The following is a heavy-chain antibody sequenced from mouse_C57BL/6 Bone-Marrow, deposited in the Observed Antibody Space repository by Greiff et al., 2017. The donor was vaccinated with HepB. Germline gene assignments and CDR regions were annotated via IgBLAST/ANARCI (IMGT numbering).Heavy chain of an antibody. Sequence: QVQLQQPGAELVMPGASVKLSCKASGYTFTSYWMHWVKQRPGQGLEWIGEIDPSDSYPNYNQKFKGKSTLTVDKSSSTAYMQLSSLTSEDSAVYYCAREAMDYWGQGTSVTVSS. J-gene: IGHJ4*01. CDR3: AREAMDY. CDR1: GYTFTSYW. V-gene: IGHV1-69*01. CDR2: IDPSDSYP.